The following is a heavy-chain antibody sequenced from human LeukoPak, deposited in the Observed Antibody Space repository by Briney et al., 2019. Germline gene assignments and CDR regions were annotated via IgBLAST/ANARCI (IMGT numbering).Heavy chain of an antibody. D-gene: IGHD4-11*01. V-gene: IGHV3-33*01. CDR2: IWYDGSNT. CDR3: ATLLQGDGMDV. J-gene: IGHJ6*04. Sequence: GSLRLSCAASGFTLSSYGMRWVRQAPGKGLEWVAVIWYDGSNTYYADSVKGRFTISRDNSKNTLYLQMNSLRAEDTAIYYCATLLQGDGMDVWGKGTTVTVSS. CDR1: GFTLSSYG.